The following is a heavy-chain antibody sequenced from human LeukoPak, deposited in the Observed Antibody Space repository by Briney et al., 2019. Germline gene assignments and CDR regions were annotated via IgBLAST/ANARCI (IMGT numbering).Heavy chain of an antibody. CDR2: ISTYNGNT. J-gene: IGHJ6*03. V-gene: IGHV1-18*01. CDR1: GFTFTSSA. CDR3: ARDLHRVVVRGVPHYYYYMDV. D-gene: IGHD3-10*01. Sequence: ASVKVSCKASGFTFTSSAMQWVRQARGQGLEWMGWISTYNGNTNYAQKLQGRVTMTTDTSTSTAYMDLGSLRSDDTAVYYCARDLHRVVVRGVPHYYYYMDVWGKGTTVTISS.